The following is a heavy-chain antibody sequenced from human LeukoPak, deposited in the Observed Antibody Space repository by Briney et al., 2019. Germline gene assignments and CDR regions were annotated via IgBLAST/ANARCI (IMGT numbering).Heavy chain of an antibody. J-gene: IGHJ6*03. D-gene: IGHD3-22*01. Sequence: SVKVSCKASGGTFSSYAISWVRPAPGQGLEWMGGIIPSFGTANYAQKFQGRVTITTDESTSTAYMELSSLRSEDTAVYYCARSKGYDSSGYYYYMDVWGKGTTVTVSS. CDR2: IIPSFGTA. CDR3: ARSKGYDSSGYYYYMDV. V-gene: IGHV1-69*05. CDR1: GGTFSSYA.